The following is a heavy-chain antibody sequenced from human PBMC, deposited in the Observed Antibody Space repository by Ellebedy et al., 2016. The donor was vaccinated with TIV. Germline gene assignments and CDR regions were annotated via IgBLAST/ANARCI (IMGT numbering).Heavy chain of an antibody. Sequence: GESLKISXAASGFSFSAYTMNWVRLVPGKGLEWLSYITSSGSTTLYVDSVKGRFTISRDNAKSSLYLQMTTLRAEDTAVYYCARDTPFYTSGSYPNYYFESWGQGTLVTVSS. CDR2: ITSSGSTT. J-gene: IGHJ4*02. CDR1: GFSFSAYT. D-gene: IGHD3-10*01. V-gene: IGHV3-48*04. CDR3: ARDTPFYTSGSYPNYYFES.